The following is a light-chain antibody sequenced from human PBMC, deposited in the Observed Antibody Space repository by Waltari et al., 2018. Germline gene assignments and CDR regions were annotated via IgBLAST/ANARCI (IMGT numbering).Light chain of an antibody. V-gene: IGKV3-15*01. J-gene: IGKJ2*01. CDR3: QQYNIRPPDT. Sequence: EIVMTQSPATLSVSPGERATLACRASQSVKSNLVWYQQKPGQAPRLLIYGASTRVTGIPARFSGSGSGTEFTLTISSLQSEDSAVYFCQQYNIRPPDTFGQGTKLEIK. CDR2: GAS. CDR1: QSVKSN.